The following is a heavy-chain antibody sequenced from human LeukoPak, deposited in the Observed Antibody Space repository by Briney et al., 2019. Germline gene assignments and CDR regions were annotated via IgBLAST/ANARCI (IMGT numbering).Heavy chain of an antibody. V-gene: IGHV4-34*01. CDR1: GGSFSGYY. J-gene: IGHJ6*03. CDR3: ARANAYGSFQYYYYMDV. CDR2: INHSGST. Sequence: PSETLSLTCAVYGGSFSGYYWSWIRQPPGKGLEWIGEINHSGSTNYNPSLKSRVTISVDTSKNQFSLKLSSVTAADTAVYYCARANAYGSFQYYYYMDVWGKGTTVTVSS. D-gene: IGHD2-21*01.